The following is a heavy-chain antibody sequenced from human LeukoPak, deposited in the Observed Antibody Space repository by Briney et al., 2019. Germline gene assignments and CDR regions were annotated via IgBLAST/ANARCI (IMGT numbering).Heavy chain of an antibody. CDR3: AREEDMY. Sequence: SETLSLTCAVYGGSFSGYYWSWIRQPPGKGLEWIGEINHSGSTNYNPSLKSRVTISVDTSKNQFSLKLSSVTAADTAVYYCAREEDMYWGQGTLVTVSS. CDR1: GGSFSGYY. J-gene: IGHJ4*02. CDR2: INHSGST. V-gene: IGHV4-34*01. D-gene: IGHD2-15*01.